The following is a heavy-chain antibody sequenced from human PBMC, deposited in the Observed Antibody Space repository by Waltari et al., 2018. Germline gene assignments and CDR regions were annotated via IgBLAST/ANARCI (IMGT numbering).Heavy chain of an antibody. CDR1: GYTFTSYA. J-gene: IGHJ5*02. CDR2: INTNTGHP. D-gene: IGHD3-10*01. Sequence: QVQLVQSGSELKKPGASVKVSCKASGYTFTSYAMNWVRQAPGQGLAWMGWINTNTGHPTHAQVIKGRFVFSLDTSVSTAYLQISSLKAEDTAVYYCARVGGSGSYFLNWFDPWGQGTLVTVSS. V-gene: IGHV7-4-1*02. CDR3: ARVGGSGSYFLNWFDP.